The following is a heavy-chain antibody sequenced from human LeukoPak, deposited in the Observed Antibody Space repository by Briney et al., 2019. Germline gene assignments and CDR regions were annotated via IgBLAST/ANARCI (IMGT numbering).Heavy chain of an antibody. CDR3: ARRVSGYCSRPTCYMDY. D-gene: IGHD2-2*02. CDR1: GYSFASYW. J-gene: IGHJ4*02. V-gene: IGHV5-51*01. CDR2: IYPGDSDT. Sequence: GESLKISCKGSGYSFASYWIGWVRQMPGKGLEWMGIIYPGDSDTRYSPSFQGQVTISADKSISTAYPEWSSLKASDTAMYYCARRVSGYCSRPTCYMDYWGQGTLVTVSS.